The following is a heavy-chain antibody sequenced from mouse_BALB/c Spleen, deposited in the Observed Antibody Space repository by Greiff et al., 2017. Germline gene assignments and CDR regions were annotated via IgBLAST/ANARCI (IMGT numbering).Heavy chain of an antibody. D-gene: IGHD2-4*01. CDR3: ARYDYAYFDY. J-gene: IGHJ2*01. CDR1: GFTFSSYG. Sequence: DVQLVESGGGLVQPGGSLKLSCAASGFTFSSYGMSWVRQTPDKRLELVATINSNGGSTYYPDSVKGRFTISRDNAKNTLYLQMSSLKSEDTAMYYCARYDYAYFDYWGQGTTLTVSS. CDR2: INSNGGST. V-gene: IGHV5-6-3*01.